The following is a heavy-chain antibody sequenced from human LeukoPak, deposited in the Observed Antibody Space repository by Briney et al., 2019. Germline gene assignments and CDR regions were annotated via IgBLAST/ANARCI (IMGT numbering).Heavy chain of an antibody. D-gene: IGHD3/OR15-3a*01. V-gene: IGHV1-2*02. CDR2: INPNSGGT. J-gene: IGHJ3*02. CDR3: ARDAPGLGGAFDI. CDR1: GYTFTGYY. Sequence: ASVKVSCKASGYTFTGYYMHWVRQAPGQGLEWMGWINPNSGGTSYAQKFQGRVTMTRDTSISTAYMELSRLRSDDTAVYYCARDAPGLGGAFDIWGQGTMVTVSS.